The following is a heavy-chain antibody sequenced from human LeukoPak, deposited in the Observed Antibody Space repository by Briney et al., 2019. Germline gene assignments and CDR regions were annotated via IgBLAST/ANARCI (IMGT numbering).Heavy chain of an antibody. Sequence: GASVKVSCKASGYTFTNYGISWVRQAPGQGLEWMGWISANNGNRNYALKLQDRVSMTTDTSTSTAYMELRSLRSDDTAVYYCARDGVFRFEVGDVYYYYMDVWGKGTTVIISS. D-gene: IGHD2-21*02. CDR2: ISANNGNR. CDR1: GYTFTNYG. CDR3: ARDGVFRFEVGDVYYYYMDV. V-gene: IGHV1-18*01. J-gene: IGHJ6*03.